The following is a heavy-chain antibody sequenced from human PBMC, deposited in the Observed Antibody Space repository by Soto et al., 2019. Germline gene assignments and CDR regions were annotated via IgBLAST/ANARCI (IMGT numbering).Heavy chain of an antibody. CDR3: AKVELRYYYYYGMDV. Sequence: GGSLRLSCAASGFTFSSYGMHWVRQAPGKGLEWVAVISYDGSNKYYADSVKGRFTISRDNSKNTLYLQMNSLRAEDTAVYYCAKVELRYYYYYGMDVWGQETTVTVSS. V-gene: IGHV3-30*18. CDR1: GFTFSSYG. J-gene: IGHJ6*02. D-gene: IGHD1-7*01. CDR2: ISYDGSNK.